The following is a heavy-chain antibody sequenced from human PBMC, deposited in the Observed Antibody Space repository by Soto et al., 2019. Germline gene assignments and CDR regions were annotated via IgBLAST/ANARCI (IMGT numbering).Heavy chain of an antibody. Sequence: QVQLVQSGAEVKKPGASVKVSCKASGYTFTSYAMHWVRQAPGQRLEWMGWINAGNGNTKYSQKFQGRVTITRDTSASTAYMELSSLRPEDTAVYYCERSTYGVRGVNYWFDPWGQGTLVTVSS. D-gene: IGHD3-10*01. CDR3: ERSTYGVRGVNYWFDP. CDR1: GYTFTSYA. J-gene: IGHJ5*02. CDR2: INAGNGNT. V-gene: IGHV1-3*01.